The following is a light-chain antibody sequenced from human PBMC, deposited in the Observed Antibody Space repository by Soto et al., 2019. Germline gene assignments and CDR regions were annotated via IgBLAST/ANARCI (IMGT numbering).Light chain of an antibody. CDR3: LQDQAYPWT. V-gene: IGKV1-17*01. CDR1: QGIRYN. J-gene: IGKJ1*01. CDR2: DTF. Sequence: DIQMTQSPSSLSASVGARVTITCRASQGIRYNLGWYQQRPGKAPERLIYDTFTLASGVPSRFSGSGSGTEFTLTIASLQPEDVATYYCLQDQAYPWTFDQGTKVELK.